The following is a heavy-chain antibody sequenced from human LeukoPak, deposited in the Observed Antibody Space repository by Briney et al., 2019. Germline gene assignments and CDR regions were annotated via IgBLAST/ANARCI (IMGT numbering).Heavy chain of an antibody. CDR3: ARGEKFYYFDY. Sequence: SETLSLTCTVSGGSISSSSYYWGWIRQPPGKGLEWIGSIYYSGSTYYNPSLKSRVTISVDTSKNQFSLKLSSVTAADTAVYYCARGEKFYYFDYWGQGTLVTVSS. V-gene: IGHV4-39*07. CDR2: IYYSGST. J-gene: IGHJ4*02. CDR1: GGSISSSSYY.